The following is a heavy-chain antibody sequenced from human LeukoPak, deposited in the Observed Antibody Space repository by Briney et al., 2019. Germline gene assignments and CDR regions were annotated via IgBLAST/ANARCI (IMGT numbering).Heavy chain of an antibody. CDR3: ARDRRRTMLPGGTPHVWFDP. J-gene: IGHJ5*02. CDR2: IYTSGST. Sequence: SETLSLTCTVSGGSISSYYWSWIRQPAGKGLEWIGRIYTSGSTNYNPSLKSRVTMSVDTSKNQFSLKLSSVTAADTAVYYCARDRRRTMLPGGTPHVWFDPWGQGTLVTVSS. V-gene: IGHV4-4*07. D-gene: IGHD1-7*01. CDR1: GGSISSYY.